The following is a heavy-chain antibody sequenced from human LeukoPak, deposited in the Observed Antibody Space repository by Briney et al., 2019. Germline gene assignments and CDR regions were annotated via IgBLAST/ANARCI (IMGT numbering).Heavy chain of an antibody. V-gene: IGHV3-23*01. CDR2: ISSSGGTT. D-gene: IGHD1-26*01. CDR3: AKGKSDSYYDAFDI. Sequence: GGSLRLSCAASGFTFNTYAMSWVRQAPGKGLEWVSTISSSGGTTYYAGSVKGQFTISRDNSKKTLYLQMNSLRAEDTAVYYCAKGKSDSYYDAFDIWGQGTMVTVSS. J-gene: IGHJ3*02. CDR1: GFTFNTYA.